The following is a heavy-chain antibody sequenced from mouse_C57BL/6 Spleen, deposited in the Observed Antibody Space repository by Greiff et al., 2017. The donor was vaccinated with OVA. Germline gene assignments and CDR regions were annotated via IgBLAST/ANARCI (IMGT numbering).Heavy chain of an antibody. CDR3: ARGGYEAWFAY. CDR1: GFTFSSSA. J-gene: IGHJ3*01. Sequence: VQLKESGQGLVKPGGSLKLSCAASGFTFSSSAMSWVRQTPEKRLEWVAYISSGGDYIYYADTVKGRFTIARDNARNPLYLQMSRLKSDDTAMYYCARGGYEAWFAYWGQGTLVTVSA. V-gene: IGHV5S21*01. D-gene: IGHD2-14*01. CDR2: ISSGGDYI.